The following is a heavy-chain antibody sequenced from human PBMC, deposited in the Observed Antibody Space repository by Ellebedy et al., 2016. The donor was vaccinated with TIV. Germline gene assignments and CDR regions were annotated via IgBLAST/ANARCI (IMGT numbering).Heavy chain of an antibody. CDR3: ARDSRPYYDSSRAWFDP. CDR1: GYTFTGYY. D-gene: IGHD3-22*01. CDR2: INPNSGGT. V-gene: IGHV1-2*02. Sequence: AASVKVSCKASGYTFTGYYMHWVRQAPGQGLEWMGWINPNSGGTNYAQKFQGRVTMTTDTSTSTAYMELRSLRSDDTAVYYCARDSRPYYDSSRAWFDPWGQGTLVTVSS. J-gene: IGHJ5*02.